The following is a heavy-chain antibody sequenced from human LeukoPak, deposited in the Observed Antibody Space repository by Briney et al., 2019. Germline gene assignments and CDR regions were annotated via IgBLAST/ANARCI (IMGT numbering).Heavy chain of an antibody. CDR2: VFYNGAT. CDR3: ARQVPGSGWTDY. V-gene: IGHV4-39*01. J-gene: IGHJ4*02. Sequence: PSETLSLTCIVSGGSISSSIYYWAWVRQPPGKGLEWIGTVFYNGATQYSPSLKSRVTISVDTSKNQFSLKLSSVTAADTAVYYCARQVPGSGWTDYWGQGTLVTVSS. CDR1: GGSISSSIYY. D-gene: IGHD6-19*01.